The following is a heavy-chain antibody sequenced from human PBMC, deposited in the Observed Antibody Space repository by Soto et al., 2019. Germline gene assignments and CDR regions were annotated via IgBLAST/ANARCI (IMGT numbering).Heavy chain of an antibody. CDR1: GGSISSGGYY. V-gene: IGHV4-31*03. J-gene: IGHJ6*02. D-gene: IGHD4-17*01. CDR3: ARDQPTVVTPFSKEDYYYGMDV. Sequence: SETLSLTCTVSGGSISSGGYYWSWIRQHPGKGLEWIGYIYYSGSTYYNPSLKGRVNISVDTSKNQFSLKLSSVTAADTAVYYCARDQPTVVTPFSKEDYYYGMDVWGQGTTVTVSS. CDR2: IYYSGST.